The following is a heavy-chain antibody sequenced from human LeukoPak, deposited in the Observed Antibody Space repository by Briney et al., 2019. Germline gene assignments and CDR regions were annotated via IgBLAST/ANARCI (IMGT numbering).Heavy chain of an antibody. Sequence: SETLSLTCTVSGGSISSSLYYCGWIRQPPGKGLECIGNIFYEGSTYYNPSLRSRVTISVDTSKNQFSLKLNSVTAPDTAVYYCARWAGFSANGAPTYSFDIWGQGTLVTVSS. V-gene: IGHV4-39*01. J-gene: IGHJ3*02. CDR2: IFYEGST. CDR3: ARWAGFSANGAPTYSFDI. CDR1: GGSISSSLYY. D-gene: IGHD4/OR15-4a*01.